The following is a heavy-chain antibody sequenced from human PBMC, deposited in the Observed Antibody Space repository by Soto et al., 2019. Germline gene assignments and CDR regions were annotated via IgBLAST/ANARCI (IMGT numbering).Heavy chain of an antibody. CDR3: ARDDVDTAMVYYFDY. CDR1: GFTFSSYA. V-gene: IGHV3-30-3*01. Sequence: QVQPVESGGGVVQPGRSLRLSCAASGFTFSSYAMHWVRQAPGKGLEWVAVISYDGSNKYYADSVKGRFTISRDNSKNTLYLQMNSLRAEDTAVYYCARDDVDTAMVYYFDYWGQGTLVTVSS. J-gene: IGHJ4*02. D-gene: IGHD5-18*01. CDR2: ISYDGSNK.